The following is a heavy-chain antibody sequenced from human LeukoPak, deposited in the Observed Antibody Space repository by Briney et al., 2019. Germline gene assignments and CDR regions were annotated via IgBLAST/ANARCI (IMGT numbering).Heavy chain of an antibody. CDR1: GFTFSSYA. D-gene: IGHD5-18*01. V-gene: IGHV3-23*01. CDR3: AREGYGYSYGFMDV. CDR2: ISGSGGST. J-gene: IGHJ6*03. Sequence: GGSLRLSCAASGFTFSSYAMSWVRQAPGKGLEWVSAISGSGGSTYYADSVKGRFTISRDNSKNTLYLQMNSLRAEDTAVYYCAREGYGYSYGFMDVWGKGTTVTVSS.